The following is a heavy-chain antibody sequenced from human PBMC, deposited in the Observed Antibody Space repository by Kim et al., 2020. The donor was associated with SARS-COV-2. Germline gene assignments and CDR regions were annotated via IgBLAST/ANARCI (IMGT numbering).Heavy chain of an antibody. V-gene: IGHV3-48*03. Sequence: GGSLRLSCEASGFTFIGYEMNWVRQAPGKGLEWVAYTSGTGRTVHYADSVKGRFTVYPDHAKNSLSLQINSLRAEDTAVYYCARSESPDLFGGGRYYMD. CDR3: ARSESPDLFGGGRYYMD. CDR2: TSGTGRTV. CDR1: GFTFIGYE. D-gene: IGHD2-15*01. J-gene: IGHJ6*03.